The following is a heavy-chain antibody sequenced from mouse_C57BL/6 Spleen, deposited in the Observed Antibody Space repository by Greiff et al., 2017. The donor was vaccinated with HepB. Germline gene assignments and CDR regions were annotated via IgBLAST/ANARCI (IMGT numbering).Heavy chain of an antibody. Sequence: VQLQQPGAELVKPGASVKLSCKASGYTFTSYWMQWVKQRPGQGLEWIGEIDPSDSYTNYNQKFKGKATLTVDTSSSTAYMQLSSLTSEDSAVYYCARKEDSSYGYFDVWGTGTTVTVSS. CDR3: ARKEDSSYGYFDV. J-gene: IGHJ1*03. V-gene: IGHV1-50*01. CDR1: GYTFTSYW. D-gene: IGHD1-1*01. CDR2: IDPSDSYT.